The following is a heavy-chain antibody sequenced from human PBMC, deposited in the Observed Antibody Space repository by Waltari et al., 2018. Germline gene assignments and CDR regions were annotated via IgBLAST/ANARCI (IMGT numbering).Heavy chain of an antibody. J-gene: IGHJ2*01. D-gene: IGHD6-13*01. Sequence: QLQLQESGPGLGKPSETLSLTCTVSGGSISTSGYYWGWVRQPPGKGLEWIGSIYYSASTHYNPSLKSRVNLSVDAAKDQFSLRLNSVTAADTAVYYCARQTSSNSASWFRRCWFFDLWGRGTLVTVSS. CDR1: GGSISTSGYY. CDR2: IYYSAST. CDR3: ARQTSSNSASWFRRCWFFDL. V-gene: IGHV4-39*01.